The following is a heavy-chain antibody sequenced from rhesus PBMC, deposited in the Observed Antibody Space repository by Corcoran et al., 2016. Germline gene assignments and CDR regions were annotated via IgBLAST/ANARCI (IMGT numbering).Heavy chain of an antibody. D-gene: IGHD6-13*01. CDR3: VRSWEYFEF. J-gene: IGHJ1*01. CDR1: GGSISSGYYY. Sequence: QVQLQESGPGLVKPSETLSLTCVVSGGSISSGYYYWSWLRQPPGKGLAWIGYIAYSGGPSYNPSLKSRVTISRDTSKNQFSRKLSSVPAANTAVYYCVRSWEYFEFWGQGALVTVSS. CDR2: IAYSGGP. V-gene: IGHV4-122*02.